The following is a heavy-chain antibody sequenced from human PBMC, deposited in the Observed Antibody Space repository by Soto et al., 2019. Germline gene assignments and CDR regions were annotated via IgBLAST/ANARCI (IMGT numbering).Heavy chain of an antibody. V-gene: IGHV4-59*01. Sequence: SETLSLTCTVSGSSICRYYWSWIRQPPGKGLEWIGYMYNTGSTIYNPSLKSRVTISVDTSKNQFSLKLNSVTAADTAVYYCARDLWGYCGADCYPLDVWGQGTTVTVS. D-gene: IGHD2-21*02. CDR1: GSSICRYY. CDR3: ARDLWGYCGADCYPLDV. CDR2: MYNTGST. J-gene: IGHJ6*02.